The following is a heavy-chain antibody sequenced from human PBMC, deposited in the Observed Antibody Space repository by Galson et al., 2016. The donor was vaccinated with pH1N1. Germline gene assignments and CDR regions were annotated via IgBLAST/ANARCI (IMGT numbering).Heavy chain of an antibody. D-gene: IGHD5-12*01. CDR1: GYTFTTYW. CDR3: ARLIGGGYTSRAFDY. CDR2: VYPRASDT. J-gene: IGHJ4*02. Sequence: QSGAEVKKAGESLKISCKGSGYTFTTYWIAWVRQMPGKGLEWMGIVYPRASDTRYSPSLERQVTISADQSSSTAYLRWSSRRASATAGYYCARLIGGGYTSRAFDYWGQGTLVTVSS. V-gene: IGHV5-51*03.